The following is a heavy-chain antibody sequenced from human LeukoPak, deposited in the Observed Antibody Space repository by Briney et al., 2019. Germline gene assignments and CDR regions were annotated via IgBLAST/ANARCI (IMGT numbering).Heavy chain of an antibody. D-gene: IGHD2-2*01. J-gene: IGHJ6*02. CDR1: GFTFSSYA. CDR3: ARGLSDIVVVPAANTGLMRTKYYYGMDV. V-gene: IGHV3-23*01. Sequence: GGSLRLSCAASGFTFSSYAMSWVRQAPGKGLEWVSAISGSGGRTYYADSAKGRFTISRDNSKNTLYLQMNSLRAEDTAVYYCARGLSDIVVVPAANTGLMRTKYYYGMDVWGQGTTVTVSS. CDR2: ISGSGGRT.